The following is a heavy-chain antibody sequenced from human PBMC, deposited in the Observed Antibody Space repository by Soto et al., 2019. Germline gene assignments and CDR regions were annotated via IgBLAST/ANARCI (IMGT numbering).Heavy chain of an antibody. Sequence: QVQLVESGGGVVQPGRSLRLSCAASGFTFSSYGMHWVRQAPGKGLEWVAVIWYDGSNKYYADSVKGRFTISRDNSKNTLYLQLNSLRADDTAVYYCARGSWQWLVDAFDIWGQGTMVTVSS. V-gene: IGHV3-33*01. CDR1: GFTFSSYG. CDR3: ARGSWQWLVDAFDI. J-gene: IGHJ3*02. CDR2: IWYDGSNK. D-gene: IGHD6-19*01.